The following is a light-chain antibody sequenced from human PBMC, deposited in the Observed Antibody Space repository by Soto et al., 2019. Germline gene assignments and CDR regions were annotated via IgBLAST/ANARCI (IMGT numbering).Light chain of an antibody. J-gene: IGKJ4*01. V-gene: IGKV3-11*01. CDR1: QSVSSY. Sequence: EIVLTQSPATLSLSPGERATLSCRASQSVSSYLAWYQQKPGQAPRLLIYDASKRATGLPARFSGSGSWTDFTLTISSLAPEDFAIDYGQQRSNWLTFGGGTKVEIK. CDR2: DAS. CDR3: QQRSNWLT.